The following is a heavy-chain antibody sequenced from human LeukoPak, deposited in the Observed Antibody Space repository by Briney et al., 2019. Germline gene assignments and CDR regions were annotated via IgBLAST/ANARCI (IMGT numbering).Heavy chain of an antibody. CDR3: AAIAVAGTREY. V-gene: IGHV1-69*02. J-gene: IGHJ4*02. CDR1: GYTFNHNY. CDR2: IIPILGIA. D-gene: IGHD6-19*01. Sequence: GASVKVSCKASGYTFNHNYLHWVRQAPGQGLEWMGRIIPILGIANYAQKFQGRVTITADKSTSTAYMELSSLRSEDTAVYYCAAIAVAGTREYWGQGTLVTVSS.